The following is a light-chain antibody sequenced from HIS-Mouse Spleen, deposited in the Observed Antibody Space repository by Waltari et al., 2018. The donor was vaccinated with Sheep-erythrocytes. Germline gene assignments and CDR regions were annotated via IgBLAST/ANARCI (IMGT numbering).Light chain of an antibody. Sequence: QSALTQPASVSGSPGQSITISCTGTSSDVGSYNLVSWYQQHPAKAPKLMIYEVSNRPYGVPDRFSGSKSGNTASLTVSGLQAEDEADYYCSSYAGSNNWVFGGGTKLTVL. CDR1: SSDVGSYNL. CDR3: SSYAGSNNWV. V-gene: IGLV2-8*01. J-gene: IGLJ3*02. CDR2: EVS.